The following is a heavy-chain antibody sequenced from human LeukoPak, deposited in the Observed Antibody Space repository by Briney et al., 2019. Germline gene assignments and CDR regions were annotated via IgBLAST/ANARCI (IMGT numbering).Heavy chain of an antibody. V-gene: IGHV1-18*04. D-gene: IGHD3-9*01. Sequence: ASVKVSCKASGYIFTGYYMHWVRQAPGQGLEWMGWISAYNGNTNYAQKLQGRVTMTTDTSTSTAYMELRSLRSDDTAVYYCARDLRLRYFDWFNYYMDVWGKGTTVTISS. CDR2: ISAYNGNT. CDR1: GYIFTGYY. CDR3: ARDLRLRYFDWFNYYMDV. J-gene: IGHJ6*03.